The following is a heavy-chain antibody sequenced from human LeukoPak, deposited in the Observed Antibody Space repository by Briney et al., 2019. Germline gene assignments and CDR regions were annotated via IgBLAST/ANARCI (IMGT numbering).Heavy chain of an antibody. Sequence: GGSLRLSCAASGFTFSSYAMHWVRQAPGKGLEWVAVISYDGSNKYYADSVKGRFTISRDNSKYTLYLQMNSLRAEDTAVYYCAREEYSSSWYIGYGMDVWGQGTTVTVSS. V-gene: IGHV3-30-3*01. J-gene: IGHJ6*02. D-gene: IGHD6-13*01. CDR2: ISYDGSNK. CDR1: GFTFSSYA. CDR3: AREEYSSSWYIGYGMDV.